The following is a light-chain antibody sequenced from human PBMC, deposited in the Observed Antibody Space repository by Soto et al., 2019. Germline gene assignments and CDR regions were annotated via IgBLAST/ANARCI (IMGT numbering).Light chain of an antibody. CDR1: QTVSDD. V-gene: IGKV3-15*01. Sequence: EIVMTQSPATLFVSPGERATLSCRASQTVSDDLAWYQQKPGQAPRLLIYGASTRATDIPARFSGGGSGTEFTLTISSLQSEDSAIYYCQQYHDWPPYTFGQGTKLEIK. CDR3: QQYHDWPPYT. CDR2: GAS. J-gene: IGKJ2*01.